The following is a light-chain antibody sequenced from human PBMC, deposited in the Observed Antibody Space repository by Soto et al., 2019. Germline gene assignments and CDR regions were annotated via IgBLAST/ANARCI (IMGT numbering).Light chain of an antibody. CDR1: SSNIGTYS. Sequence: QSLLTQPPSASGTPGQRVTISCSGSSSNIGTYSVSWYQQFPGTAPRLLIYSDNQRPPGVPDRFSASKSGASASLAISGLQSEDEADFYCAAWDDSLNGCVFGTGTKVTVL. V-gene: IGLV1-44*01. J-gene: IGLJ1*01. CDR2: SDN. CDR3: AAWDDSLNGCV.